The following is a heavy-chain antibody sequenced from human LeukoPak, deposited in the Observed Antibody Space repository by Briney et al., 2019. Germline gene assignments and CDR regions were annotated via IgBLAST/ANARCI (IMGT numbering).Heavy chain of an antibody. J-gene: IGHJ3*02. CDR3: ARCDGHDAFDI. CDR1: GGSFSGYY. V-gene: IGHV4-34*01. D-gene: IGHD5-24*01. Sequence: SETLSLTCAVYGGSFSGYYWSWIRQPPGKGLEWIGEINHSGSTNYNPSLKSRVTISVDTSKNQFSLKPSSVTAADTAVYYCARCDGHDAFDIWGQGTMVTVSS. CDR2: INHSGST.